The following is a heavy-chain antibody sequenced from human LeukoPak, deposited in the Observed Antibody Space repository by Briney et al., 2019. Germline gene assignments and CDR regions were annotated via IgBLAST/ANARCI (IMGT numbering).Heavy chain of an antibody. J-gene: IGHJ4*02. Sequence: GSLKLSCAASGFTFSNYSMNWVRQAPGKGLEWVSSISESGSTTDYADSVRGRFTISRDNSRNTLSLQMNSLRAEDTAVYYCARQWLVKVWGQGTLVTVSS. V-gene: IGHV3-23*01. CDR1: GFTFSNYS. D-gene: IGHD6-19*01. CDR2: ISESGSTT. CDR3: ARQWLVKV.